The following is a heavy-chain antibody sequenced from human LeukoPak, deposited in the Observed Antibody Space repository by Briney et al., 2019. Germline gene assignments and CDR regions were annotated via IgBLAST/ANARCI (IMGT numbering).Heavy chain of an antibody. J-gene: IGHJ6*03. D-gene: IGHD1-1*01. Sequence: GASVKVSCKASGYTFTSYGISWVRQAPGQGLEWMGWMNPNSGNTGYAQKFQGRVTMTRNTSISTAYMELSSLRSEDTAVYYCARGRRKSTGSRAKDYYYMDVWGKGTTVTISS. CDR1: GYTFTSYG. CDR2: MNPNSGNT. V-gene: IGHV1-8*02. CDR3: ARGRRKSTGSRAKDYYYMDV.